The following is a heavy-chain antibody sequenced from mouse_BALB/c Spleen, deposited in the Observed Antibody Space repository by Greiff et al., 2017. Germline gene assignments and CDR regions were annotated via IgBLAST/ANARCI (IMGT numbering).Heavy chain of an antibody. V-gene: IGHV2-6-7*01. CDR3: ASLYDYDWFAD. J-gene: IGHJ3*01. Sequence: QVQLQQSGPGLVAPSQSLSITCTVSGFSLTGYGVNWVRQPPGKGLEWLGMIWGDGSTDYNSALKSRLSISKDNSKSQVFLKMNSLQTDDTARYYCASLYDYDWFADWGQGTLVTVSA. CDR1: GFSLTGYG. CDR2: IWGDGST. D-gene: IGHD2-4*01.